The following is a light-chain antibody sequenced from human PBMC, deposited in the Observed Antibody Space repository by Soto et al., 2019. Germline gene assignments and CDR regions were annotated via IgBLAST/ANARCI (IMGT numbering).Light chain of an antibody. CDR1: QSVASY. Sequence: EIVLTQSPDTLSLSPGDTATLSCRASQSVASYLAWYQQKPRQPPRLLMYHASNRATGIPARFSGSGSGTHYPLTISSLEPADFAVYYCQHRADWPRGSFGQGTQLEIK. CDR3: QHRADWPRGS. J-gene: IGKJ2*01. V-gene: IGKV3-11*01. CDR2: HAS.